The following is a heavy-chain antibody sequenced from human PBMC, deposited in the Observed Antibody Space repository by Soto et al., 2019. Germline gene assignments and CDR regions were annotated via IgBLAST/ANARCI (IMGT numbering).Heavy chain of an antibody. Sequence: GGSLRLSCAVSGFTVSTYGMHWVRQAPGKGLEWVAVISRDGGTKYYADSVKGRFTISRDNPRNTLFLEMNSLRGDDMAVYYCTGEVASGYWGQGTLVTVSS. CDR2: ISRDGGTK. D-gene: IGHD2-8*02. CDR1: GFTVSTYG. J-gene: IGHJ4*02. V-gene: IGHV3-30*03. CDR3: TGEVASGY.